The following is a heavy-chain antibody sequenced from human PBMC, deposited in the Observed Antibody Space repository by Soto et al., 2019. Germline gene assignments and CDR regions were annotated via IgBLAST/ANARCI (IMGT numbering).Heavy chain of an antibody. D-gene: IGHD5-18*01. J-gene: IGHJ6*02. CDR3: ARDGLGYSYGSNYYYGMDV. CDR2: INPNSGGT. CDR1: GYTFTGYY. Sequence: GASVKVSCKASGYTFTGYYMHWVRQAPGQGLEWMGWINPNSGGTNYAQKFQGWVTMTRDTSISTAYMELSRLRSDDTAVYYCARDGLGYSYGSNYYYGMDVWGQGTTVTVSS. V-gene: IGHV1-2*04.